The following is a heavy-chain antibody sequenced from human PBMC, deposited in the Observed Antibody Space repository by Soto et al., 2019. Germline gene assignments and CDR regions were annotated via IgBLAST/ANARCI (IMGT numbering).Heavy chain of an antibody. CDR1: GGSIRVTDYF. CDR3: TRDSGWFDP. V-gene: IGHV4-39*02. J-gene: IGHJ5*02. CDR2: IYHSGST. D-gene: IGHD7-27*01. Sequence: PSETLSLTCTVSGGSIRVTDYFWGWIRQPPGKALEWIAGIYHSGSTYYNPSLKSRVTMSIDTSNNQFALTLNSVSAADKAVYFCTRDSGWFDPWGQRTLVT.